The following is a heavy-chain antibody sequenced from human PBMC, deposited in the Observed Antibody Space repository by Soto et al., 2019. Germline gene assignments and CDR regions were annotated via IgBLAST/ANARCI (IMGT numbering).Heavy chain of an antibody. D-gene: IGHD3-9*01. V-gene: IGHV3-23*01. J-gene: IGHJ4*02. CDR2: IGPTGNT. CDR3: AKDPSTGPADY. CDR1: TQYG. Sequence: GGSLRLSCTSFTQYGMSWISRPPGKGLEWISTIGPTGNTHYADSVAGRFTISRDDSTNTLYLQMNSLRVDDTGVYYCAKDPSTGPADYWGQGTLVTVSS.